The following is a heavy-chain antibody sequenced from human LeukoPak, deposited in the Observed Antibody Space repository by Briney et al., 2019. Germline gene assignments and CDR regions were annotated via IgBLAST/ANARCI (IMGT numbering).Heavy chain of an antibody. Sequence: GGSLRLSCAASGFTFDDYTMHWVRQAPGKGLEWVSLISWDGGSTYYADSVKGRFTISRDNSKNSLHLQMNSLRTEDTALYYCAKDIGRGESVAAAGTSDWGQGTLVTVSS. CDR2: ISWDGGST. D-gene: IGHD6-13*01. CDR3: AKDIGRGESVAAAGTSD. V-gene: IGHV3-43*01. CDR1: GFTFDDYT. J-gene: IGHJ4*02.